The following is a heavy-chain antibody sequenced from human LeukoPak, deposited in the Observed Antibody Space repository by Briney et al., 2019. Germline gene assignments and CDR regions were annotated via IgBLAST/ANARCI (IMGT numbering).Heavy chain of an antibody. D-gene: IGHD6-6*01. CDR2: IYYSGST. Sequence: SQTLSLTCTVSGGSISSGGYYWSWIRQPPGKGLEWIGHIYYSGSTYYNPSLKSRVTISADRSKNQFSLKLTSVTAADTAVYYCGARRAFDIWGQGTMVTVSS. J-gene: IGHJ3*02. CDR3: GARRAFDI. CDR1: GGSISSGGYY. V-gene: IGHV4-30-2*01.